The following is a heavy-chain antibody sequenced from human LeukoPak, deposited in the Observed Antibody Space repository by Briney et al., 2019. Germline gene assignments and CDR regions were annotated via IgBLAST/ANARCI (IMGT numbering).Heavy chain of an antibody. D-gene: IGHD3-10*01. J-gene: IGHJ5*02. Sequence: ASVKVSCKASGYTFTDYSMHWVRQAPGQRLEWMGWINVGNGNTQYSQKFQGRVFITRDTFINTAYMELSSLGSDDTAVYYCARDGRGSRSSWFDPWGQGTLVIVSS. V-gene: IGHV1-3*01. CDR1: GYTFTDYS. CDR3: ARDGRGSRSSWFDP. CDR2: INVGNGNT.